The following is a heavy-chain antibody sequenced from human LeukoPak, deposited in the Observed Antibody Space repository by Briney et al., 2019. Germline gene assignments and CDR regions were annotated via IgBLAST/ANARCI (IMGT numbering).Heavy chain of an antibody. CDR1: GGSFSGHY. V-gene: IGHV4-34*01. Sequence: SETLSLTCAVYGGSFSGHYWSWIRQPPGKGLEWIGEINHSGSTNYNPSLKSRVTISVDTSKNQFSLKLSSVTAADTAVYYCARGPSYSSGWYRRLLDYWGQGTLVTVSS. D-gene: IGHD6-19*01. J-gene: IGHJ4*02. CDR3: ARGPSYSSGWYRRLLDY. CDR2: INHSGST.